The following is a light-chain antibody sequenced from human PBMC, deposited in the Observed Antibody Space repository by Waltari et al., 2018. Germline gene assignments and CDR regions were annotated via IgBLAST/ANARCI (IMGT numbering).Light chain of an antibody. CDR3: NSYASGSNGV. Sequence: QSALTQPASVSGSPGQSITISCTGTSSDVGRYDYVSWYQQPPGKAPKLMIYDVSSRPSGVSNRFSGSKSGNTASLTISGLQAEDEADYYCNSYASGSNGVFGGGTRLTVL. J-gene: IGLJ3*02. CDR2: DVS. V-gene: IGLV2-14*03. CDR1: SSDVGRYDY.